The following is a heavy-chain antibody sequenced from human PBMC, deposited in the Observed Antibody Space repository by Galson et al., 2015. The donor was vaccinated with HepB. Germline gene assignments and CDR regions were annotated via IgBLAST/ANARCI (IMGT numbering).Heavy chain of an antibody. Sequence: SLRLSCAASGFTFSAFTMSWVRQAPGKGLDWVSAITGSSGDTYYADSVKGRFIISRDSSKNTLYLQMNCLRAEDTAVYYCARELWVVDPSFDYWGQGTLLTVSS. CDR2: ITGSSGDT. J-gene: IGHJ4*02. V-gene: IGHV3-23*01. D-gene: IGHD2-21*01. CDR3: ARELWVVDPSFDY. CDR1: GFTFSAFT.